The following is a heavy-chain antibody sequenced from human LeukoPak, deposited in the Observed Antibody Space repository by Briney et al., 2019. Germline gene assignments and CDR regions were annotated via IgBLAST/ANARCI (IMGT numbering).Heavy chain of an antibody. J-gene: IGHJ4*02. D-gene: IGHD6-19*01. Sequence: GGSLRLSCAASGFTFNNAWMSWVRQAPGKGLEWVGLIKSKTDGGTTDYAAPVKGIFTISRDDSKNTLSLQMNSLKTEDTAVYYCTTEAYSSGSPGGYFDYWGQGTLVTVSS. CDR1: GFTFNNAW. CDR2: IKSKTDGGTT. CDR3: TTEAYSSGSPGGYFDY. V-gene: IGHV3-15*01.